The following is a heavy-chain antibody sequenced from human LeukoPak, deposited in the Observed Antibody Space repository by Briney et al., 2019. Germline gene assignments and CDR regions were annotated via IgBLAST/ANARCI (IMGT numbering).Heavy chain of an antibody. CDR1: RFTFSSYA. CDR2: ISGSGGST. CDR3: AKDGGTTVTPFDY. Sequence: PGGSLRLSCAASRFTFSSYAMSWVRQAPGKGLEWVSAISGSGGSTYYADSVKGRFTIPRDNSKNTLYLQMNSLRAEDTAVYYCAKDGGTTVTPFDYWGQGTLVTVSS. D-gene: IGHD4-17*01. V-gene: IGHV3-23*01. J-gene: IGHJ4*02.